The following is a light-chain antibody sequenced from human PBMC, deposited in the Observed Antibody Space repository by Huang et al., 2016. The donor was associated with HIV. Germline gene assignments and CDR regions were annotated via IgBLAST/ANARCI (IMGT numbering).Light chain of an antibody. CDR1: QGISSY. V-gene: IGKV1-9*01. J-gene: IGKJ4*01. Sequence: IQLTQSPSSLSASVGDRVTISCRASQGISSYLAWYQQKPGKAPKHLIYAASTLQSGVPSRFSGSGSVTDFTLTITSLQPEDFATYYCQQLNGYPLTFGGGTKVEIK. CDR2: AAS. CDR3: QQLNGYPLT.